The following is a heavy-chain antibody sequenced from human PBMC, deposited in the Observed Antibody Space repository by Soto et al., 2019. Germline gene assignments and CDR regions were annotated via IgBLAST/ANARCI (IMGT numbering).Heavy chain of an antibody. D-gene: IGHD3-9*01. V-gene: IGHV3-30*18. CDR3: AKSGTVRYFDWLPHPFDY. CDR2: ISYDGSNK. CDR1: GFTFSSYG. J-gene: IGHJ4*02. Sequence: QVQLVESGGGVVQPGRSLRLSCAASGFTFSSYGMHWVRQAPGKGLEWVAVISYDGSNKYYADSVKGRFTISRDNYKNTLYLQMNSLRAEDTAVYYCAKSGTVRYFDWLPHPFDYWGQGTLVTVSS.